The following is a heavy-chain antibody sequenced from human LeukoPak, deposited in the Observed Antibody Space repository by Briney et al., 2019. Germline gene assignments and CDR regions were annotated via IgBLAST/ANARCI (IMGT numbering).Heavy chain of an antibody. J-gene: IGHJ4*02. CDR1: GGSFSGYY. Sequence: PSETLSLTCAVYGGSFSGYYWSWIRQPPGKGLEWIGEINHSGSTNYNPSLKSRVTISVDTSKNQFSLKLSSVTAADTAVYYWARGYGLTDYWGQGTLVTVSS. CDR2: INHSGST. D-gene: IGHD4-17*01. CDR3: ARGYGLTDY. V-gene: IGHV4-34*01.